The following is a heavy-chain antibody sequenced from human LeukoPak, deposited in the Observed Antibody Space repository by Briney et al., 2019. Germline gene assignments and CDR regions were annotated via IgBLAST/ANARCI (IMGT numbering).Heavy chain of an antibody. CDR1: GFTFSSYS. Sequence: GGSLRLSCAASGFTFSSYSMNWVRQAPGKGLEWVANIKQDGSEKYYVDSVKGRFTISRDNAKNSLYLQMNSLRAEDTAVYYCARTEWELFYFDYWGQGTLVTVSS. V-gene: IGHV3-7*01. CDR3: ARTEWELFYFDY. CDR2: IKQDGSEK. J-gene: IGHJ4*02. D-gene: IGHD1-26*01.